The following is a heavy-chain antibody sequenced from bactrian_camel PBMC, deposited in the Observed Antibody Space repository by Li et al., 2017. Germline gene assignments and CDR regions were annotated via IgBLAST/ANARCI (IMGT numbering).Heavy chain of an antibody. Sequence: QLVESGGGSVQPGGSLRLSCVATRGTHCASDMNWWRQAPEKEREFVAAIWPDGMTNYASSVKGRFTISRDNAKDSMYLEMNSLKPDDTAIYYCFCSDDSGYWGQGTQVTVS. CDR1: RGTHCASD. J-gene: IGHJ4*01. CDR3: FCSDDSGY. CDR2: IWPDGMT. V-gene: IGHV3S53*01.